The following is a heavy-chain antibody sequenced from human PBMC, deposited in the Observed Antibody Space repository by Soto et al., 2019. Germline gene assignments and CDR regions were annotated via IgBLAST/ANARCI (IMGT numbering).Heavy chain of an antibody. CDR3: ARYIWTCGNDY. Sequence: QEHLVESGGGVVQPGRSLRLACAASGFSFSNYGMQWVRQAPGKGLEWVAVISLDGSTKHYADSVKGRFTISRDTSNNTVSLQMHSLRTEDTAVYYCARYIWTCGNDYWGQGTLVTVSS. V-gene: IGHV3-30*03. CDR2: ISLDGSTK. D-gene: IGHD1-20*01. CDR1: GFSFSNYG. J-gene: IGHJ4*02.